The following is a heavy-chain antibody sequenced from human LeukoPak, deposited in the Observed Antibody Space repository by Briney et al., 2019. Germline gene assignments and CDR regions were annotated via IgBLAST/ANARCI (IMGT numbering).Heavy chain of an antibody. CDR1: GFTFSSYG. Sequence: GGSLRLSCAASGFTFSSYGMYWVRQAPGKGLEWVAFIRYDGSDKYYADSVKGRFTISRDNSKNTLYLQMNSLKPEDTAVYYCAKPGPLQIGQWELLLDYWGQGTLVTVSS. D-gene: IGHD1-26*01. CDR3: AKPGPLQIGQWELLLDY. J-gene: IGHJ4*02. CDR2: IRYDGSDK. V-gene: IGHV3-30*02.